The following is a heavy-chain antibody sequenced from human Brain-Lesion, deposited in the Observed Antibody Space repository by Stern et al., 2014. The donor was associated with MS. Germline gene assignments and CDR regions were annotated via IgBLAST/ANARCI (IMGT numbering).Heavy chain of an antibody. CDR1: GFIFSDYY. CDR3: ARGPRRYYGSESPNTYYYGMDV. J-gene: IGHJ6*02. V-gene: IGHV3-11*01. D-gene: IGHD3-10*01. CDR2: IGRSGDSI. Sequence: VQLVESGGGLVKPGGSLRLSCAASGFIFSDYYMSWIRQAPGKGLEWVSYIGRSGDSIYYADSVQGRFTISRDNAKNSLYLQMNSLRAEDTAVYYCARGPRRYYGSESPNTYYYGMDVWGQGTTVTVSS.